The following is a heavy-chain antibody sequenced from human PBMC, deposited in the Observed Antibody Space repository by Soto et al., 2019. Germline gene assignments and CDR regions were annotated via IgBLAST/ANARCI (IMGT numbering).Heavy chain of an antibody. V-gene: IGHV4-30-2*01. D-gene: IGHD4-4*01. CDR1: GGSSSSGGYS. J-gene: IGHJ4*02. CDR2: IYHSGST. CDR3: ARIATTTLGGPIDY. Sequence: PSETLSLTCAVSGGSSSSGGYSWSWIRQPPGKGLEWIGYIYHSGSTYYNPSLKSRVTISVDTSKHQFSLRLSSVTAVDTAVYYCARIATTTLGGPIDYWGRGTLVTVSS.